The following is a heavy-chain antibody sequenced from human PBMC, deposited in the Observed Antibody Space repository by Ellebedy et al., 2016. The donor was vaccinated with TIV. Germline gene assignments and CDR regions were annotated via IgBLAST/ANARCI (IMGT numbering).Heavy chain of an antibody. V-gene: IGHV3-74*01. Sequence: GESLKISCAGSGSNFSGYWMYWARQAPGKGLVWVSRSNSDGSRISYADSVKGRFSISSDNAKNTLYLQMNSLRAEDTAVYYCARGSWACSGSMDVWGQGTTVTVSS. CDR2: SNSDGSRI. D-gene: IGHD6-19*01. CDR3: ARGSWACSGSMDV. CDR1: GSNFSGYW. J-gene: IGHJ6*02.